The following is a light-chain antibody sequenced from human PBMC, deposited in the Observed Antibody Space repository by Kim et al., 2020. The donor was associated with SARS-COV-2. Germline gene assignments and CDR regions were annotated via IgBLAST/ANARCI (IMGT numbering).Light chain of an antibody. CDR1: SSNIVAGYD. CDR3: QSYDSSLV. J-gene: IGLJ2*01. Sequence: APGQRVTISCTGSSSNIVAGYDVHWYQQLPGTAPKLLIYGNSNRPSGVPDRFSGSKSGTSASLAITGLQAEDEADYYCQSYDSSLVFGGGTQLTVL. V-gene: IGLV1-40*01. CDR2: GNS.